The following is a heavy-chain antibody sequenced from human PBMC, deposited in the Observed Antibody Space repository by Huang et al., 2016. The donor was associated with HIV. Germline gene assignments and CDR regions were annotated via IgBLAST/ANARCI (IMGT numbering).Heavy chain of an antibody. CDR2: IYYSGST. J-gene: IGHJ3*02. D-gene: IGHD2-2*01. CDR1: GGSISSSSYY. CDR3: ARHMDCSSSSCLAGGHERGPFDM. V-gene: IGHV4-39*01. Sequence: QLQLQESGPGLVKPSETLSLTCSVSGGSISSSSYYWGWIRQPPGKGVEWIGSIYYSGSTVYNPSLKGRVTISVDTSNNQFSLRLSSVTAADTSVYYCARHMDCSSSSCLAGGHERGPFDMWGQGTMVTVSS.